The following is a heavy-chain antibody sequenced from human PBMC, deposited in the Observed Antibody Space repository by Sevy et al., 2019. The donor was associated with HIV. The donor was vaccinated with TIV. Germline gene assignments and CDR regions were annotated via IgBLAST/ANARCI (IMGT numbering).Heavy chain of an antibody. D-gene: IGHD3-3*01. J-gene: IGHJ5*02. V-gene: IGHV3-53*01. CDR2: IYSGGST. Sequence: GGSLRLSCAASGFTVSSNYMSWVRQAPGKGLEWVSVIYSGGSTYYADSVKGRFTISRDNSKNTLYLQMNSLRAEDTAVYYCAKGDVWSGYSLGWFDPWGQGTLVTVSS. CDR3: AKGDVWSGYSLGWFDP. CDR1: GFTVSSNY.